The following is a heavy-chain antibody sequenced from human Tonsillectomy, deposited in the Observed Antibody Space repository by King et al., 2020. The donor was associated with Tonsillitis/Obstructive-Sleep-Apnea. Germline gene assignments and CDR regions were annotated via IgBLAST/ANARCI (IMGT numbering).Heavy chain of an antibody. Sequence: VQLVESGGGLVQPGGSLRLSCAASGFTFSSYWMYWVRQAPGKGLVWVSRINSAGNSTGYADSVKGRFTISRDNAKNTLYLQMNRLRAEDTAVYYCVRAGGSNCDFDLRGSGTLVTFSS. CDR1: GFTFSSYW. D-gene: IGHD1-26*01. J-gene: IGHJ2*01. V-gene: IGHV3-74*01. CDR2: INSAGNST. CDR3: VRAGGSNCDFDL.